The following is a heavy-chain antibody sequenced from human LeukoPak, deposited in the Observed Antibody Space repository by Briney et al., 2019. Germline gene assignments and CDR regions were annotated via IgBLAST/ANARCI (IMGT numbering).Heavy chain of an antibody. CDR1: GFTFSSYA. Sequence: GGSLRLSCEASGFTFSSYAMSWGRQAPGKGLDWVSSISASGSGTYYADSVKGRFTISRDNSKNTLYLQMNNLRAEDTAVYSCAKLDRGVAYNVGFYFDYWGQGTLVTVSS. D-gene: IGHD3-10*02. V-gene: IGHV3-23*01. CDR3: AKLDRGVAYNVGFYFDY. CDR2: ISASGSGT. J-gene: IGHJ4*02.